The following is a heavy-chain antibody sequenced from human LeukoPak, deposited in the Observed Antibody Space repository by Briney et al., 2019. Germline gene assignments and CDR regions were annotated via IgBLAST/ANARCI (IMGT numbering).Heavy chain of an antibody. CDR1: GYTFTSYG. CDR2: ISAYNGNT. V-gene: IGHV1-18*01. Sequence: GASVKVSCKASGYTFTSYGISWVRQAPGQGLEWMGWISAYNGNTNYAQKLQGRVTMTTDTSTSTAYMELRSLRSDDTAVYYCARVTGVHDYVWGSYPGVYFDYWGQGTLVTVSS. CDR3: ARVTGVHDYVWGSYPGVYFDY. D-gene: IGHD3-16*02. J-gene: IGHJ4*02.